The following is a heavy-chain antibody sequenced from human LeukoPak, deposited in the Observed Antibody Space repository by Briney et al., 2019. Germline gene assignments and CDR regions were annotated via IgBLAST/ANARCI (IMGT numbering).Heavy chain of an antibody. D-gene: IGHD1-14*01. V-gene: IGHV4-39*01. CDR3: SRRVDRDMRPEHC. Sequence: PSETLSLTCTVSGGSINSRNYYWGWIRQPPGKGLEWIGSISHSGSTYYTPSLKRRVTIFVDSSKIQFSLKLRSVTAADTAVYYFSRRVDRDMRPEHCWGGGTRVSVSS. CDR2: ISHSGST. CDR1: GGSINSRNYY. J-gene: IGHJ4*02.